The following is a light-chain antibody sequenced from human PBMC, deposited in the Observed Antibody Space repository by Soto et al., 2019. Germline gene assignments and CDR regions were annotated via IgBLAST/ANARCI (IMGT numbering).Light chain of an antibody. Sequence: DIVMTQSPDSLAVSLGERATINCKSSQSILYTSSNKNYLVWYQQKPGQPPKLLIYWASTRESGVTERFSGSGSGTDFTLTISNLQAEDVAIYFCQQFYSTPPTFGGGTKVDIK. CDR3: QQFYSTPPT. J-gene: IGKJ4*01. V-gene: IGKV4-1*01. CDR2: WAS. CDR1: QSILYTSSNKNY.